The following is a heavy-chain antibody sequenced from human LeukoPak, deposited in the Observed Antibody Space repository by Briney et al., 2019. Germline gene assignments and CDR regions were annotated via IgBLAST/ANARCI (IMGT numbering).Heavy chain of an antibody. CDR1: GFSFGRHW. J-gene: IGHJ4*02. V-gene: IGHV3-7*03. CDR3: ARKDLRYSSGCFDY. D-gene: IGHD6-19*01. CDR2: IRQDGSEK. Sequence: GGSLRLSCAASGFSFGRHWMNWVRQAPGKGLEWVANIRQDGSEKNYVDSVKGRFTISRDNAKNSLFLQMDSLRAEDTAVYYCARKDLRYSSGCFDYWGQGTLVTVSS.